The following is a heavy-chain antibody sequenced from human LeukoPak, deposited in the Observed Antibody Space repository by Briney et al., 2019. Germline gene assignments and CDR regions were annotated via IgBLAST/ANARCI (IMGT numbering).Heavy chain of an antibody. J-gene: IGHJ4*02. D-gene: IGHD6-6*01. Sequence: ASVKVSCKASGYTFTSYDINWVRQATGQGLEWMGWMNPNSGNTGYAQKFQGGVTMTRNTSISTAYMELSSLRSEDTAVYYCARKKGIAVRPRGSEVWGQGTLVTVSS. CDR1: GYTFTSYD. V-gene: IGHV1-8*01. CDR3: ARKKGIAVRPRGSEV. CDR2: MNPNSGNT.